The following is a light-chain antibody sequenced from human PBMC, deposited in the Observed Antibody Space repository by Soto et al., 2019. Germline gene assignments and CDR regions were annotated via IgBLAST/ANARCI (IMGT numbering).Light chain of an antibody. J-gene: IGKJ1*01. CDR3: QQSYTTPRT. V-gene: IGKV1-39*01. CDR2: AAS. Sequence: DIQMTQSPSSLSASVGDGVTITCRASQSISSYLNWYQQKPGKATKLLIYAASSLQRGVPSMFSGSGSGTDFTLTISSLQPEDFATYYCQQSYTTPRTFGQGTRVEIK. CDR1: QSISSY.